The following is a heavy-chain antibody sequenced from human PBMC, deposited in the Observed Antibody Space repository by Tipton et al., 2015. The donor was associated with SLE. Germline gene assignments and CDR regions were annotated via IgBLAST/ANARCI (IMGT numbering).Heavy chain of an antibody. J-gene: IGHJ3*02. V-gene: IGHV4-31*03. Sequence: TLSLTCTVSGGSISSDNSFWTWIRQVPGEGLEWIGNIYYSGSTYYNPSLKSRLTISLDTSTNQFSLNLNSVTAADTAVYFCARGKGIAGRPGDAFDIWGQGTVVTVSS. CDR1: GGSISSDNSF. D-gene: IGHD6-6*01. CDR2: IYYSGST. CDR3: ARGKGIAGRPGDAFDI.